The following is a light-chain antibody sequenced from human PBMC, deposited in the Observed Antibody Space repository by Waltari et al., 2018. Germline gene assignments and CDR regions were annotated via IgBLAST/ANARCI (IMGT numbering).Light chain of an antibody. Sequence: DIVMTQSPDSLAASPGERATINCQSSPRVFYNSNNNNYLAWYQHKPGQPPKLLIYWASTRESGVPDRFSGSGSGTDFTLTISSLQAEDVAVYYCQQHYDTPLTFGPGTKVDVK. CDR1: PRVFYNSNNNNY. J-gene: IGKJ3*01. CDR3: QQHYDTPLT. V-gene: IGKV4-1*01. CDR2: WAS.